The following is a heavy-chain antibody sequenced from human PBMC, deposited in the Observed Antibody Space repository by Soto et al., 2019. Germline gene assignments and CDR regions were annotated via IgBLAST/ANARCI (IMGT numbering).Heavy chain of an antibody. CDR2: ISLDGSDK. Sequence: QVQLVESGGGVVQPGRSLRLSCAASGFTFSSYGMHWVRQAPGKGLEWVAVISLDGSDKYYTDSVKGRFAISRDHSKSTLYLQMNSLRGDDTAVYYCAKAGGSYFVIPDSWGQGTLVTVSS. CDR3: AKAGGSYFVIPDS. CDR1: GFTFSSYG. V-gene: IGHV3-30*18. J-gene: IGHJ5*01. D-gene: IGHD1-26*01.